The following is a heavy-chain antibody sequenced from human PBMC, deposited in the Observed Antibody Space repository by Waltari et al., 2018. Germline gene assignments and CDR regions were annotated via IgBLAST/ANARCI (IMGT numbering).Heavy chain of an antibody. Sequence: QLQLQESGPGLVKPSGTLSLTCAVSGGSISSSNWWSWVRQPPGKGLEWIGGIYHSGSTNYNPPLKMRVTRSVDKAKNQFSLKLSSGTAADTAVYYCARDQAFDIWGQGTMVTVSS. CDR3: ARDQAFDI. CDR1: GGSISSSNW. V-gene: IGHV4-4*02. J-gene: IGHJ3*02. CDR2: IYHSGST.